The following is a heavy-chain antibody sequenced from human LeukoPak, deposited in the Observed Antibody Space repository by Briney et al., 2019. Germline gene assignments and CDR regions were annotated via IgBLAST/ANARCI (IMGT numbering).Heavy chain of an antibody. D-gene: IGHD6-13*01. CDR2: IIPIFGTA. CDR1: GGTFSSYA. V-gene: IGHV1-69*05. J-gene: IGHJ4*02. Sequence: SVKVSCKASGGTFSSYAISWVRQAPGQGLEWMGGIIPIFGTANYAQKFQGRVAITTDESTSTAYMELSSLRSEDTAVYYCARSVAAAGPFDYWGQGTLVTVSS. CDR3: ARSVAAAGPFDY.